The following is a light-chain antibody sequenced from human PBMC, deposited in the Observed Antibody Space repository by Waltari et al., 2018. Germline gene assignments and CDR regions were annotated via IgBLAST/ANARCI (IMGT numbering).Light chain of an antibody. CDR2: GAS. Sequence: EIVLTQSPGTLSLSPGERVILSCRVSQSVSRALAWYQQKPGQAPRLLIYGASNRATGIPDRFSDSGSGTDFSLTISRLEPEDFAVYYCQHYVGLPVTFGQGTKVEIK. CDR3: QHYVGLPVT. J-gene: IGKJ1*01. V-gene: IGKV3-20*01. CDR1: QSVSRA.